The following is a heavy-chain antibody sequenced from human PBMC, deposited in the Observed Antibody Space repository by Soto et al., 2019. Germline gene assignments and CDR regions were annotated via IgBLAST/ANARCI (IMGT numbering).Heavy chain of an antibody. CDR1: GYTFTGYY. Sequence: ASVKVSCKASGYTFTGYYMHWVRQAPGQGLEWMGWINPNSGGTNYGQSFQGQVTITRDKSISTAYLQLSRLKASDTAMYYCARHLYGENYYYYMDVWGKGTTVTVSS. D-gene: IGHD4-17*01. V-gene: IGHV1-2*02. CDR2: INPNSGGT. J-gene: IGHJ6*03. CDR3: ARHLYGENYYYYMDV.